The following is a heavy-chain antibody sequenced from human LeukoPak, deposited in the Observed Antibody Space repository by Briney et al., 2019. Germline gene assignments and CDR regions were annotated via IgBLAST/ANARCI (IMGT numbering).Heavy chain of an antibody. V-gene: IGHV4-59*01. J-gene: IGHJ4*02. CDR1: GGSISSYY. CDR2: IYFSGST. Sequence: SETLSLTCTVSGGSISSYYWSWIRQPPGKGLEWIGYIYFSGSTNYNPSLKSRVTISVDTSRNQFSLQLSSVTAADTAVYYCARQLGYCSSTSCYADKVDYWGQGTLVTVSS. D-gene: IGHD2-2*01. CDR3: ARQLGYCSSTSCYADKVDY.